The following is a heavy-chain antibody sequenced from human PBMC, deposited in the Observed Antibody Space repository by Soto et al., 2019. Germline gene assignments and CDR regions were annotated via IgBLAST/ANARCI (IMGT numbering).Heavy chain of an antibody. CDR1: GGSISSYY. CDR2: IYYSGST. V-gene: IGHV4-59*01. Sequence: QVQLQESGPGLVKPSETLSLTCTVSGGSISSYYWSWIRQPPGKGLEWIGYIYYSGSTNYNPSLKSRVTISVDTSKNQFSLKLSSVTAADTAVYYCARSQWELRDDNWFDPWGQGTLVTVSS. CDR3: ARSQWELRDDNWFDP. D-gene: IGHD1-26*01. J-gene: IGHJ5*02.